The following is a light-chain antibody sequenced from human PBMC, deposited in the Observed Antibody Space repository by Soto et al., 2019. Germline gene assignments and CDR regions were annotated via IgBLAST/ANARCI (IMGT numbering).Light chain of an antibody. CDR3: CSYAGTYTLV. CDR1: SSDVGGYNY. Sequence: QSALTQPRSVSGSPGQSVTISCTGTSSDVGGYNYVSWYQQHPVKAPKLMIYDVSKRPSGVPDRFSGSKSGNTASLTISGLPAEDEADYYCCSYAGTYTLVFGGGTKLTGL. J-gene: IGLJ2*01. V-gene: IGLV2-11*01. CDR2: DVS.